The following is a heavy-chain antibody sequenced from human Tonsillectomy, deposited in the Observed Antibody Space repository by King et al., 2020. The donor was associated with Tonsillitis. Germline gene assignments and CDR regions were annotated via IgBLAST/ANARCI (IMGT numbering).Heavy chain of an antibody. V-gene: IGHV3-7*03. CDR1: GFTFSSYW. CDR2: IKQDGSGK. CDR3: ARDPSKTTLVVYYFDV. J-gene: IGHJ4*02. D-gene: IGHD2-8*02. Sequence: VQLVESGGGLVQPGGSLRLSCAASGFTFSSYWMSWVRQAPGKGLEWVANIKQDGSGKYYVDSVKGRFTISRDNAKNSLYLQMNSLRAEDTAVYYCARDPSKTTLVVYYFDVWGQGTLVTVSS.